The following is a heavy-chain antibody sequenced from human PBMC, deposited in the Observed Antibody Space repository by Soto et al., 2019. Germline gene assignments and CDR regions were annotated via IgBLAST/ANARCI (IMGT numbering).Heavy chain of an antibody. CDR1: GFTFSSYS. D-gene: IGHD6-13*01. Sequence: GGSLRLSCAASGFTFSSYSMNWVRQAPGKGLEWVSSISSSSSYIYYADSVKGRFTISRDNAKNSLYLQMNSLRAEDTAVYYCARDFGAAASGIDGDYWGQGTLVTVSS. J-gene: IGHJ4*02. CDR3: ARDFGAAASGIDGDY. V-gene: IGHV3-21*01. CDR2: ISSSSSYI.